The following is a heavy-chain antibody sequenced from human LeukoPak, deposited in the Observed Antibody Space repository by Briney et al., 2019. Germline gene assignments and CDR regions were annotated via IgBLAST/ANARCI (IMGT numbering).Heavy chain of an antibody. D-gene: IGHD6-6*01. Sequence: QPGGSLRLSCAASGFTFNNCAMSWVRQAPGKGLDWVSAITDSGGSTYHADSVKGRFTISRDNSKSTLYLQMNSLRAEDTAVYYCAKGSSSSRPYYFDYWGQGTLVTVSS. CDR3: AKGSSSSRPYYFDY. CDR1: GFTFNNCA. CDR2: ITDSGGST. V-gene: IGHV3-23*01. J-gene: IGHJ4*02.